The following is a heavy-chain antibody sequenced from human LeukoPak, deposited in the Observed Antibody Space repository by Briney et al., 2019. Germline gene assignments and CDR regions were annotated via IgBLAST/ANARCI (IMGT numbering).Heavy chain of an antibody. J-gene: IGHJ4*02. CDR3: ARSFRLDSGTYYNNFDY. D-gene: IGHD3-10*01. Sequence: GGSLRLSCAASGFTFSSYWMHWVRQAPGKGLVWVSRINSDGSSPSYADSVKGRFTISRDNAKNTLYLQMNSLRAEDTAVYYCARSFRLDSGTYYNNFDYWGQGTLVTVSS. CDR2: INSDGSSP. V-gene: IGHV3-74*01. CDR1: GFTFSSYW.